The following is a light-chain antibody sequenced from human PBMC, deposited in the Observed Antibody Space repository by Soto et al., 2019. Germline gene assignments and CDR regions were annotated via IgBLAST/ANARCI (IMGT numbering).Light chain of an antibody. CDR3: QQYVTSSPRT. CDR2: GIS. V-gene: IGKV3-20*01. Sequence: EIVLTQSPGTLSLSPGERATLSCRASHTISSSYLAWYQQKPGQAPRLLMYGISRRATGIPDRFSGSGSGTDFTLTITILEPEDFAGYYCQQYVTSSPRTFGQGTKVESK. CDR1: HTISSSY. J-gene: IGKJ1*01.